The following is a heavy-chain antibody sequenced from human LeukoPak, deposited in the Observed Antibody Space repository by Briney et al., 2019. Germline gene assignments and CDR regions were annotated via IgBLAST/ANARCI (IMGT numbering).Heavy chain of an antibody. Sequence: SETLSLTCSVSGGSISGYYWSWIRQPPGKGLEWIGYISHRGSTNYNASLKSRVTMSVDTPKNQFSLKLSSVTAADTAVYYCARDYGFREGSGYDYYFDYWGQGTLVTVS. CDR3: ARDYGFREGSGYDYYFDY. J-gene: IGHJ4*02. CDR1: GGSISGYY. CDR2: ISHRGST. D-gene: IGHD5-12*01. V-gene: IGHV4-59*01.